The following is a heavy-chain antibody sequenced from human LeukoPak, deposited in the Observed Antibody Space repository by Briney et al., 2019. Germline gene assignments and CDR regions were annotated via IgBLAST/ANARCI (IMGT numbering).Heavy chain of an antibody. Sequence: MSGGSLRLSCAPSGFTFTDYSMSWVRQAPGKGLEWVASISTVSTYTFYGDSVKGRFTISRDNAKNSLYLQMSYLTAEDTAVHYCARDGSGLYLYYYMDVGGKGTTVTVSS. J-gene: IGHJ6*03. CDR3: ARDGSGLYLYYYMDV. CDR2: ISTVSTYT. V-gene: IGHV3-21*06. D-gene: IGHD6-25*01. CDR1: GFTFTDYS.